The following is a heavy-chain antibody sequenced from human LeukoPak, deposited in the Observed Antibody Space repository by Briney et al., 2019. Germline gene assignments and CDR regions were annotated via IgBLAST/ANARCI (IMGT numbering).Heavy chain of an antibody. V-gene: IGHV3-30-3*01. D-gene: IGHD6-13*01. Sequence: PGGSLRLSCAASGFTFSSYDMHWVRQAPGKGGEWVAVISYDGNSKYYGDCVKGRFTISRDNSKNTLYLQMSSQRAEDTALYNCARERIAAVGTGWFDPWGQGTLVTVSS. J-gene: IGHJ5*02. CDR2: ISYDGNSK. CDR1: GFTFSSYD. CDR3: ARERIAAVGTGWFDP.